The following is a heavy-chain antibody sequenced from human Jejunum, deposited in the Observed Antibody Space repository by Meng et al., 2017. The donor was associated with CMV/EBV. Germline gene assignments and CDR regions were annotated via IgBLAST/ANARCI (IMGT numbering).Heavy chain of an antibody. CDR2: ISAYDGNT. Sequence: QVQLVQSGAEVKKPGASVKVSCKASGHSFTSYAISWVRQAPGQGLEWMGWISAYDGNTNYAQNLQGRVTLTTDISTSTAYMELRSLRSDDTAVYYCARKLRGGGWFDPWGQGTLVTVSS. V-gene: IGHV1-18*01. CDR3: ARKLRGGGWFDP. J-gene: IGHJ5*02. CDR1: GHSFTSYA. D-gene: IGHD3-16*01.